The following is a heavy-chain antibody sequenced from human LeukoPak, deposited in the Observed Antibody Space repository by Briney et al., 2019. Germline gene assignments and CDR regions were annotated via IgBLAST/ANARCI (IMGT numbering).Heavy chain of an antibody. CDR1: GGSISSYY. Sequence: SETLSLTCTVSGGSISSYYWSWIRQSPGKGLEWIGYIRNSGSTNYNPSLKRRVTMSVDTSKNQFSLKPSSVTAADTAVYYCARWAAAGERRENWFDPWGQGTLVTVSS. CDR3: ARWAAAGERRENWFDP. D-gene: IGHD6-13*01. J-gene: IGHJ5*02. V-gene: IGHV4-59*01. CDR2: IRNSGST.